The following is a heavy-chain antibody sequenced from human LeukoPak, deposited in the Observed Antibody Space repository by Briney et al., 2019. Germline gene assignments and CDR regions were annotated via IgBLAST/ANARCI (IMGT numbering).Heavy chain of an antibody. CDR1: GGSIISYY. J-gene: IGHJ4*02. D-gene: IGHD6-13*01. CDR3: ARAGSIAAAAD. CDR2: IYTSGST. Sequence: SETLSLTCTVSGGSIISYYWSWIRQPAGKGLEWIGRIYTSGSTNYNPSLKSRVTISVDKSKNQFSLKLSSVTAADTAVYYCARAGSIAAAADWGQGALVTVSS. V-gene: IGHV4-4*07.